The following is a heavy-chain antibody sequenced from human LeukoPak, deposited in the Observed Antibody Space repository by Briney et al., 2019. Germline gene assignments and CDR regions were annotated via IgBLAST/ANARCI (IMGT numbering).Heavy chain of an antibody. CDR2: ISWNSGSI. Sequence: PGGSLRLSCAASGFTFDDYAMHWVRQAPGQGLEWVSGISWNSGSIGYADSVKGRFTISRDNAKNSLYLQMNSLRAEDMALYYCAKDRAIFGVVAGGAFDYWGQGTLVTVSS. J-gene: IGHJ4*02. V-gene: IGHV3-9*03. D-gene: IGHD3-3*01. CDR3: AKDRAIFGVVAGGAFDY. CDR1: GFTFDDYA.